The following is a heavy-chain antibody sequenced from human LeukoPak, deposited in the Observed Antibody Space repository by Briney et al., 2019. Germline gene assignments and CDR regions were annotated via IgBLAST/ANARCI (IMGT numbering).Heavy chain of an antibody. V-gene: IGHV4-38-2*01. CDR3: ARQGSGWYFGL. CDR2: IYHSGST. J-gene: IGHJ2*01. Sequence: SETLSLTCAFSGYSISSGYYWGWIRQPPGKGLEWIGSIYHSGSTYYNPSLKSRVTISVDTSKNQFSLKLSSVTAPDTAVYYCARQGSGWYFGLWGRGTLVTVSS. CDR1: GYSISSGYY.